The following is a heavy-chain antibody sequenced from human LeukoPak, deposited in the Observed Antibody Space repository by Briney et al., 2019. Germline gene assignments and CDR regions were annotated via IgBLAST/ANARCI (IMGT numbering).Heavy chain of an antibody. CDR3: ARETYDILTGYYKVDY. D-gene: IGHD3-9*01. CDR1: GYSISSGYN. Sequence: SETLSLTCTVSGYSISSGYNWGWIRQPPGKGLEWIGSISHSGSTFYNPSLMSRVTISIDTSRNQFSLKLGSVTAADTAVYYCARETYDILTGYYKVDYWGQGTLVTVSS. V-gene: IGHV4-38-2*02. CDR2: ISHSGST. J-gene: IGHJ4*02.